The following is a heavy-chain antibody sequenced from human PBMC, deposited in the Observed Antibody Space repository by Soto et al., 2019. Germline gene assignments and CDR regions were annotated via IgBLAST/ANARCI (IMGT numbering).Heavy chain of an antibody. CDR3: ARHALPIAAALNWFDP. CDR2: IYYSGST. V-gene: IGHV4-39*01. Sequence: SETLSLTCTVSGGSISSSSYYWGWIRQPPGKGLEWIGSIYYSGSTYYNPSLKSRVTISVDTSKNQFSLKLSSVTAADTAVYYCARHALPIAAALNWFDPWGQGTLVTVSS. J-gene: IGHJ5*02. D-gene: IGHD6-13*01. CDR1: GGSISSSSYY.